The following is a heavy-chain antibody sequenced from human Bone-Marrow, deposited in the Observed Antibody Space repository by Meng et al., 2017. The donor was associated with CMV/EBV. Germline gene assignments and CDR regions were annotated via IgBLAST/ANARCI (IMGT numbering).Heavy chain of an antibody. CDR2: ISYDGSNK. Sequence: GESLKISCAASGFTCSSYAMHWGRQAPGKGLEWVAVISYDGSNKYYADSVKGRFTISRDNSKNTLYLQMNSLRAEDTAVYYCAAWDDAFDIWGQGTMVTVSS. V-gene: IGHV3-30*04. J-gene: IGHJ3*02. CDR3: AAWDDAFDI. CDR1: GFTCSSYA. D-gene: IGHD1-26*01.